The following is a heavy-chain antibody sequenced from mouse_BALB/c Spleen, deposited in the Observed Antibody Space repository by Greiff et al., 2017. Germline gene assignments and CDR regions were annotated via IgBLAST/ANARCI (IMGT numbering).Heavy chain of an antibody. CDR3: ARLGLEDY. V-gene: IGHV3-2*02. CDR2: ISYSGST. J-gene: IGHJ4*01. CDR1: GYSITSDYA. Sequence: EVQGVESGPGLVKPSQSLSLTCTVTGYSITSDYAWNWLRQFPGNKLEWMGYISYSGSTSYNPSLKSRISITRDTSKNQFFLQLNSVTTEDTATYYCARLGLEDYWGQGTSVTVSS. D-gene: IGHD3-3*01.